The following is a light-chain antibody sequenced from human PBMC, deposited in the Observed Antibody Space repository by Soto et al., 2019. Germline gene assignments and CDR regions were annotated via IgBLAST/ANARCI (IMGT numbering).Light chain of an antibody. J-gene: IGLJ3*02. V-gene: IGLV4-69*01. CDR3: QTWGTGIHGV. Sequence: QPVLTQSPSASASLGASVKLTCTLTSGHSSYAVAWHQQQPEKGPRYLMKLNSDGSHSKGDGIPDRFSGSSSGPERYLTISSLQSEDEADYYCQTWGTGIHGVFGGGTKLTVL. CDR1: SGHSSYA. CDR2: LNSDGSH.